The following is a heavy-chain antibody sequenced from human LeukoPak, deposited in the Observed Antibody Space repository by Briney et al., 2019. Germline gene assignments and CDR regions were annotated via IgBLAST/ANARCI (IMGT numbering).Heavy chain of an antibody. J-gene: IGHJ4*02. D-gene: IGHD1-26*01. CDR2: IFHSGNT. CDR1: DGSLTTHY. CDR3: ARENSGSYREFDY. Sequence: SETLSLTCSVSDGSLTTHYWSWIRQPPGKGLEWIGYIFHSGNTKYNPSLKSRVAFSLDTSKKQLSLTLRSVNAADTAVYYCARENSGSYREFDYWGQGTLVTVSS. V-gene: IGHV4-59*11.